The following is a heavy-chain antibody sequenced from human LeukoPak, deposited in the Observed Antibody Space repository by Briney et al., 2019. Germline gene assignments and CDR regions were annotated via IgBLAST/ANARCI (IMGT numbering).Heavy chain of an antibody. CDR3: ARGGRQLVRGIDH. CDR2: INHSGST. Sequence: PSETLSLTCAVYGGSSSGYYWSWIRQPPGKGLEWIGEINHSGSTNYNPSLKSRVTISVDTSKNQFSLKLSSVTAADTAVYYCARGGRQLVRGIDHWGQGTLVTVSS. D-gene: IGHD6-6*01. CDR1: GGSSSGYY. V-gene: IGHV4-34*01. J-gene: IGHJ5*02.